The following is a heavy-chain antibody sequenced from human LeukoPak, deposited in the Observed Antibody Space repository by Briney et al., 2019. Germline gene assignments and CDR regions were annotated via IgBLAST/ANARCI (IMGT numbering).Heavy chain of an antibody. J-gene: IGHJ4*02. Sequence: GSSLRLSCAASGFTFSHYGMHWVRQAPGKGLEWVAVIWSDGSNQYSADSVKGRFTISKDNFKTTVSLQMNSLRAEDTALYYFAKDAQRGFDYSNSLEHWGQGSLVTVSS. CDR1: GFTFSHYG. CDR3: AKDAQRGFDYSNSLEH. V-gene: IGHV3-33*06. CDR2: IWSDGSNQ. D-gene: IGHD4-11*01.